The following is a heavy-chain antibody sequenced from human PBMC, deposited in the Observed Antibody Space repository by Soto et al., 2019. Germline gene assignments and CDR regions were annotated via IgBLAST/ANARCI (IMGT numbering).Heavy chain of an antibody. Sequence: GASVKVSCKASGYTFTSYDINWVRQATGQGLEWMGWMNPNSGNTGYAQKFQGRVTMTRNTSKSTAYMELSSLRSEDTAVYYCARLYDGCSSTSCYHYYYYYMDVWGKGTTVTVSS. D-gene: IGHD2-2*01. CDR2: MNPNSGNT. CDR3: ARLYDGCSSTSCYHYYYYYMDV. CDR1: GYTFTSYD. V-gene: IGHV1-8*01. J-gene: IGHJ6*03.